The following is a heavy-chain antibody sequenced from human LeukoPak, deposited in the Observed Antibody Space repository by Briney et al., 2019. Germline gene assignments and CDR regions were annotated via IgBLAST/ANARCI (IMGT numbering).Heavy chain of an antibody. V-gene: IGHV1-2*06. CDR1: GYTFTGYY. D-gene: IGHD3-3*01. Sequence: GASVKVSCKASGYTFTGYYMHCVRHAPGQGLEWMGRINPNSGGTNYEQKYQGRVTMTRDTSISTAYMELSRLRSDDTAVYYCAREPTYYDYWCGQPNWFDPWGQGTLVTVSS. J-gene: IGHJ5*02. CDR2: INPNSGGT. CDR3: AREPTYYDYWCGQPNWFDP.